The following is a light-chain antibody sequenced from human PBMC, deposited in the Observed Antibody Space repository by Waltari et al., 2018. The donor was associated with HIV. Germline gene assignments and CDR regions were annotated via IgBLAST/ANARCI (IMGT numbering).Light chain of an antibody. CDR2: WAS. V-gene: IGKV4-1*01. Sequence: DIVMTQSPDSLAVSLGERATINCKSSQSVLSSSSYRDYLGVYQQKPGQPPKLLIYWASTRESGVPDRFSGSGSGTDFTLTISNLQAEDVAVYYCQQYLRTPWTFGQGTRVEIK. CDR3: QQYLRTPWT. CDR1: QSVLSSSSYRDY. J-gene: IGKJ1*01.